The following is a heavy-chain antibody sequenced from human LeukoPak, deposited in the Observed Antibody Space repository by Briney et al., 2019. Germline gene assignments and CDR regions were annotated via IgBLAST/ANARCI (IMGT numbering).Heavy chain of an antibody. Sequence: PSETLSLTCTVSGGSISPYYWSWIRQPPGKGLEWIGYIYYSGTTNYNPSLKSRVTMSVDTSNNHLSLRLTSVTAADTALYYCARHSYNYYGLDVWGQGTMITVSS. CDR1: GGSISPYY. CDR2: IYYSGTT. CDR3: ARHSYNYYGLDV. V-gene: IGHV4-59*08. J-gene: IGHJ6*02.